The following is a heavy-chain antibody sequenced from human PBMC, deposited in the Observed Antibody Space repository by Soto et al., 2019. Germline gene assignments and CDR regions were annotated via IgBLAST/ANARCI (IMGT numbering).Heavy chain of an antibody. CDR1: SGSMSGYY. CDR3: ARAGDYDFWSGYSNDAFDI. CDR2: IYYSGST. J-gene: IGHJ3*02. V-gene: IGHV4-59*01. D-gene: IGHD3-3*01. Sequence: LSLTCTVSSGSMSGYYWNWIRQPPGKGLEWIGYIYYSGSTNYNPSLKSRVTISVDTSKNQFSLKLSSVTAADTAVYYCARAGDYDFWSGYSNDAFDIWGQGTMVTVSS.